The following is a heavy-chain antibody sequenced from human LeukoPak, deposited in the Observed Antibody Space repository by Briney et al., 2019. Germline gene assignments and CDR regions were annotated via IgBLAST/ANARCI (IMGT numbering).Heavy chain of an antibody. CDR3: ARDGSPLIAFDI. CDR2: ISAYNGNT. J-gene: IGHJ3*02. V-gene: IGHV1-18*01. D-gene: IGHD1-26*01. CDR1: GYTFINYG. Sequence: GASVKVSCKASGYTFINYGISWVRQAPGQGLEWMGWISAYNGNTNYAQKIQGRVTMTTDTSTSTAYMELRSLRSDDTAVYYCARDGSPLIAFDIWGQGTMVTVSS.